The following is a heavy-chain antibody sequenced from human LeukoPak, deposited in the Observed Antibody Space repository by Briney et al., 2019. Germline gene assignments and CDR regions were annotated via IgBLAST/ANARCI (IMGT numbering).Heavy chain of an antibody. CDR1: GFTFSDTY. V-gene: IGHV3-21*01. Sequence: PGGSLRLSCAVSGFTFSDTYMTWVRQAPGKGLEWVSSISSSSSYIYYADSVKGRFTISRDNAKNSLYLQMNSLRAEDTAVYYCARSYDILTGYCDYWGQGTLVTVSS. CDR3: ARSYDILTGYCDY. CDR2: ISSSSSYI. J-gene: IGHJ4*02. D-gene: IGHD3-9*01.